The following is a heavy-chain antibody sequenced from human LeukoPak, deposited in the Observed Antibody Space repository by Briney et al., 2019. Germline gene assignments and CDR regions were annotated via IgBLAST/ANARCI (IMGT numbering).Heavy chain of an antibody. CDR2: ISASGGST. V-gene: IGHV3-23*01. J-gene: IGHJ4*02. CDR1: GFTFSSSA. Sequence: GGSLRLSCAASGFTFSSSAMSWVRQVPGKGLEWVSGISASGGSTSYADSVRGRFTISRDNSKNTLYLQMNSLRAEDTAVYYCAKDRNWQQLAVFDYWGQGTLVTVSS. CDR3: AKDRNWQQLAVFDY. D-gene: IGHD6-13*01.